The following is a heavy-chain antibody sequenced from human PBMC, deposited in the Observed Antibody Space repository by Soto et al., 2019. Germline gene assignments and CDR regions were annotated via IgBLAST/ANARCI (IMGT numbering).Heavy chain of an antibody. V-gene: IGHV1-69*01. D-gene: IGHD3-16*01. J-gene: IGHJ6*02. CDR3: ARGGRAVFGYYYGMDV. CDR1: GGTFSSYA. Sequence: CKASGGTFSSYAIIWVRQAPAQGLGRMGGIIPIFGTANYAQKFKGRVTITADESTSTAYMEMSSLRSEDTAVYYCARGGRAVFGYYYGMDVWGQGTTVTVSS. CDR2: IIPIFGTA.